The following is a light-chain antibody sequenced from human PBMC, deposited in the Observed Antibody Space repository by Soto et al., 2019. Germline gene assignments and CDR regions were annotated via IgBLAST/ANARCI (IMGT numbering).Light chain of an antibody. CDR1: QNIDTW. Sequence: IQMTQSPSTLSASIGVRITISCRASQNIDTWLAWYQQRPGEAPKLLIYTASNLESGVPSRFSGSGSGTDFTLTITGLQPDDFATYFCQQYSDYSRAFGQGTKLEIK. CDR3: QQYSDYSRA. J-gene: IGKJ1*01. V-gene: IGKV1-5*03. CDR2: TAS.